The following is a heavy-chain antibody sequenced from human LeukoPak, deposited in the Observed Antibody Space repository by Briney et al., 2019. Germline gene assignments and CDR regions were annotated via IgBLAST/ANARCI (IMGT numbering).Heavy chain of an antibody. CDR1: GSGFTFNNYW. CDR3: ARAAYYGDYGYYYYYMDV. D-gene: IGHD4-17*01. V-gene: IGHV3-74*01. J-gene: IGHJ6*03. Sequence: PGGSLRLSCAASGSGFTFNNYWMHWVRQAPGKGLVWVSRINADGSTTSYADSVRGRFTISRDNAKNSLYLQMNSLRAEDTAVYYCARAAYYGDYGYYYYYMDVWGKGTTVTVSS. CDR2: INADGSTT.